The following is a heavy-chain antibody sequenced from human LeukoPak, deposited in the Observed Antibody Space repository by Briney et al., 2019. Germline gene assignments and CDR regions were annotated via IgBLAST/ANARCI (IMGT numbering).Heavy chain of an antibody. Sequence: PARSLRLFCAASGFTFDDYAMHWVRQAPGKGLEWVSGISWNSGSIGYADSVKGRFTISRDNAKNSLYLQMNSLRTEVTALYYCTKDEGSMIVRPFDYWGQGTLVTVSS. V-gene: IGHV3-9*01. CDR2: ISWNSGSI. J-gene: IGHJ4*02. CDR1: GFTFDDYA. CDR3: TKDEGSMIVRPFDY. D-gene: IGHD3-22*01.